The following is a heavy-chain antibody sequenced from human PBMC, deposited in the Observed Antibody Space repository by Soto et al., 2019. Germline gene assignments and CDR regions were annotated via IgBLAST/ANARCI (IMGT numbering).Heavy chain of an antibody. CDR3: ARSYHNTIFGVVPSRGLDV. D-gene: IGHD3-3*01. V-gene: IGHV4-59*01. CDR1: GGSISSNY. Sequence: SETLSLTCIVSGGSISSNYWSWIRQPPGKGLEWIGYIYYTGSTNFNPSLKNRVIISVDTSKNQFSLKLSSVTAADTAVYYCARSYHNTIFGVVPSRGLDVWGQGTTVTVSS. CDR2: IYYTGST. J-gene: IGHJ6*02.